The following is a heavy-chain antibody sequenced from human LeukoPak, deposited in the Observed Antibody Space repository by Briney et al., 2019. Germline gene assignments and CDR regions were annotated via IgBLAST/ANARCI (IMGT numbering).Heavy chain of an antibody. V-gene: IGHV4-30-4*08. D-gene: IGHD1-26*01. CDR3: ARVCGSYNGGGLAFDI. Sequence: SETLSPTCTVSGGSISSGDYYWSWIRQPPGKGLEWIGYIYYSGSTYYNPSLKSRVTISVDTSKNQFSLKLSSVTAADTAVYYSARVCGSYNGGGLAFDIWGQGTMVTVSS. CDR2: IYYSGST. J-gene: IGHJ3*02. CDR1: GGSISSGDYY.